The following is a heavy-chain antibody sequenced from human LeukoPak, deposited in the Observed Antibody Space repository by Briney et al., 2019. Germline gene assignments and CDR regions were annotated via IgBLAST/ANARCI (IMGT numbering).Heavy chain of an antibody. V-gene: IGHV3-23*01. CDR1: GYSFTSYA. Sequence: GESLKISCKGSGYSFTSYAMSWVRQAPGKGLEWVSAISGSGGSTYYADSVKGRFTISRDNSKNTLYLQMNSLRAEDTAFYYCAREAYNAFDYWARGTLVTVSS. CDR3: AREAYNAFDY. J-gene: IGHJ4*02. CDR2: ISGSGGST. D-gene: IGHD1-1*01.